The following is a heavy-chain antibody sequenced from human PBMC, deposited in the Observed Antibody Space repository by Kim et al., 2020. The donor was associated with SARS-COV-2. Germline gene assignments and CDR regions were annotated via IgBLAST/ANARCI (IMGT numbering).Heavy chain of an antibody. Sequence: GESLKISCKGSGYRFSTYWIGWVRQMSGKGLEWMGIIYPGDSDTRYSPSFQGQVTISADKSISTAYVQWSSLKASDSAMYYCVRHQGGYSGYDYFFYHYSMDVWGQGTTVTVSS. CDR1: GYRFSTYW. D-gene: IGHD5-12*01. V-gene: IGHV5-51*01. J-gene: IGHJ6*02. CDR2: IYPGDSDT. CDR3: VRHQGGYSGYDYFFYHYSMDV.